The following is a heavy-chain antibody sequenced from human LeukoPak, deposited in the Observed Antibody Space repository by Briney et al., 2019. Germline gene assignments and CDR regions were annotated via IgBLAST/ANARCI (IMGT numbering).Heavy chain of an antibody. V-gene: IGHV4-61*01. D-gene: IGHD3-16*02. CDR1: GGSFSSSSDY. CDR2: IYYSGST. Sequence: SETLSLTCTVSGGSFSSSSDYWNWIRQPPGTGLEWIGYIYYSGSTNYNPSLKSRVTISVDTSKNQFSLKLNSVTAADTAVYYCARVGMITFGGVIVFDCWGQGTLVTVSS. CDR3: ARVGMITFGGVIVFDC. J-gene: IGHJ4*02.